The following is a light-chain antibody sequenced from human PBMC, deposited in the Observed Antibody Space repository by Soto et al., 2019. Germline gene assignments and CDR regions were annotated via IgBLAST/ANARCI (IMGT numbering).Light chain of an antibody. CDR1: RSISTS. Sequence: DIQRTQSPSTLSSSVGDRVTLTCRASRSISTSLAWYKKKPGEAPKLLIFDASSLETGVPSTFRGSGSGTELTLTISGLKPEDFDTYFCQQHNSYAPTFGQGTKVDIK. CDR2: DAS. J-gene: IGKJ1*01. CDR3: QQHNSYAPT. V-gene: IGKV1-5*01.